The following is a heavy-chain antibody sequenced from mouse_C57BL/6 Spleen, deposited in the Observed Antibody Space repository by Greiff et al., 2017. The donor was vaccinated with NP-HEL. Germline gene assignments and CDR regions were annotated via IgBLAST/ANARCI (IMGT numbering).Heavy chain of an antibody. V-gene: IGHV2-2*01. Sequence: QVQLKESGPGLVQPSQSLSITCTVSGFSLTSYGVHWVRQSPGKGLEWLGVIWSGGSTDYNAAFISRLSISKDNSKSQVFFKMNSLQADDTAIYYCARNFGYYRDYYAMDYWGQGTSVTVSS. J-gene: IGHJ4*01. CDR2: IWSGGST. D-gene: IGHD2-3*01. CDR1: GFSLTSYG. CDR3: ARNFGYYRDYYAMDY.